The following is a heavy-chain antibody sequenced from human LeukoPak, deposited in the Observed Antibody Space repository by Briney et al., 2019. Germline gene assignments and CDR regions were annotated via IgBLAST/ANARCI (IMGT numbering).Heavy chain of an antibody. D-gene: IGHD3-10*01. Sequence: ASVKVSCKASGYTFTSYDINWVRQATGQGLEWMGWMNPKSGNTGYAQKFQGRVTMTRNTSISTAYMELSSLRSEDTAVYYCAREARRNYYGSGKSLRDYYMDVWGKGTTVTISS. V-gene: IGHV1-8*01. CDR2: MNPKSGNT. CDR3: AREARRNYYGSGKSLRDYYMDV. J-gene: IGHJ6*03. CDR1: GYTFTSYD.